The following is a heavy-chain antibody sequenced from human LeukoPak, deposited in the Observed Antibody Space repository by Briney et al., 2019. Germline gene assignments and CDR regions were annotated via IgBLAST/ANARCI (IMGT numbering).Heavy chain of an antibody. Sequence: SETLSLTCTVSGGSIGSGSYYWNWIRQPAGKGLEWIGRIYTSGSANYNPSLRSRVTMSVDTSKNQFSLKLSSVTAADTAVYYCARNTLSRPHTIFGVVRGDYFDYWGQGTLVTVSS. CDR3: ARNTLSRPHTIFGVVRGDYFDY. CDR1: GGSIGSGSYY. J-gene: IGHJ4*02. V-gene: IGHV4-61*02. D-gene: IGHD3-3*01. CDR2: IYTSGSA.